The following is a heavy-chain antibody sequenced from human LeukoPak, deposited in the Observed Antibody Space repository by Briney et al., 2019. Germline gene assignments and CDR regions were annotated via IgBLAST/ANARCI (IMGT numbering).Heavy chain of an antibody. V-gene: IGHV4-34*01. CDR1: GGSFSGYS. D-gene: IGHD2-2*02. Sequence: SETLYLTCAVSGGSFSGYSWGWIRQPPGKGLEWIGEINHSGSTTYNPSHKSRVTISVDTSKNQFSLKLSSVTAADTAVYYCARTLGYCSSISCYTRLRRGERWFDPWGQGTLVTVSS. CDR3: ARTLGYCSSISCYTRLRRGERWFDP. CDR2: INHSGST. J-gene: IGHJ5*02.